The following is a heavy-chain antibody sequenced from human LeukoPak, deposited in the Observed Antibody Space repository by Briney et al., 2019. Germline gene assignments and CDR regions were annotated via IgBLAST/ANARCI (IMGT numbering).Heavy chain of an antibody. CDR1: GFTFSDYY. D-gene: IGHD2-15*01. V-gene: IGHV3-11*01. J-gene: IGHJ4*02. Sequence: GGSLRLSCAASGFTFSDYYMSWLRQPPGKGLEGVSYISSSGSTIYYADSVKGRFTISRDNAKNSLYLQMNSLRAEDTAVYYCAKAPPYCSGGSCYWVYWGEGTRVTVSS. CDR2: ISSSGSTI. CDR3: AKAPPYCSGGSCYWVY.